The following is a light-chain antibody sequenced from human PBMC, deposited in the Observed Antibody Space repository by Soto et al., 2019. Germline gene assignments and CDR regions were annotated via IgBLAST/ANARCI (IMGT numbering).Light chain of an antibody. J-gene: IGLJ2*01. CDR3: CSYTGGTTLV. CDR1: SSDIINYNY. Sequence: QSALTQPASVSGSPGQSITISCSGSSSDIINYNYVSWYQQHPGQAPKLMIYDVSNRPSGVSNRFSGSKSGNTASLTISGLQAEDEGDYYCCSYTGGTTLVCGGGTKLTVL. CDR2: DVS. V-gene: IGLV2-14*03.